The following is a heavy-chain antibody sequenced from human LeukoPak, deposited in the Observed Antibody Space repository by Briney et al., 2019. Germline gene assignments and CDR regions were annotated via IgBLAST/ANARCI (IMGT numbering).Heavy chain of an antibody. CDR3: AKNLNRAYCGGDCYLDDAFDI. Sequence: GGSLRLSCAASEFTFSSYRMHWVRQAPGKGLEWVSSISSSSSSIYYADSVKGRFTISRDNSKNTLYLQMNSLRAEDTAVYYCAKNLNRAYCGGDCYLDDAFDIWGQGTMVTVSS. CDR2: ISSSSSSI. J-gene: IGHJ3*02. CDR1: EFTFSSYR. V-gene: IGHV3-21*01. D-gene: IGHD2-21*02.